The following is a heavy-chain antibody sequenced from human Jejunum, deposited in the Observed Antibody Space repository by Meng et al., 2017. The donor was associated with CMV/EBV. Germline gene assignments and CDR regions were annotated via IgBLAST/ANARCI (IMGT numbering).Heavy chain of an antibody. CDR1: GFTFSDYG. Sequence: GEVGGVGGGVVQPGGSLSLSCTPSGFTFSDYGMHWIRQAPGKGLEWVAFISYKGDNKYYADAVRGRFTISRDNSKNTLDLQMNSLRTEDTAVYYCTKDQVLLWGQGTLVTVSS. J-gene: IGHJ4*02. CDR3: TKDQVLL. CDR2: ISYKGDNK. D-gene: IGHD3-10*01. V-gene: IGHV3-30*02.